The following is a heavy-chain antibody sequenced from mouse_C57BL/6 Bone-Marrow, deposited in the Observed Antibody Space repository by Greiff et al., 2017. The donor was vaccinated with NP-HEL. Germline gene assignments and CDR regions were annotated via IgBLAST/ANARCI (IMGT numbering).Heavy chain of an antibody. CDR3: TIYYSNSYWYFDV. D-gene: IGHD2-5*01. V-gene: IGHV14-4*01. CDR1: GFNIKDDY. CDR2: IDPENGDT. Sequence: VQLQQSGAELVRPGASVKLSCTASGFNIKDDYMHWVKQRPEQGLEWIGWIDPENGDTEYASKFQGKATITADTSSNTAYLQLSSLTSEDTAVYYCTIYYSNSYWYFDVWGTGTTVTVSS. J-gene: IGHJ1*03.